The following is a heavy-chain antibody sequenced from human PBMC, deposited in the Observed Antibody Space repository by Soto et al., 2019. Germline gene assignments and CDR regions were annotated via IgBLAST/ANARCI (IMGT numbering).Heavy chain of an antibody. V-gene: IGHV1-24*01. D-gene: IGHD3-10*01. CDR2: FDPEDGET. CDR3: ATDRRYRNYYGSGSYYDY. CDR1: GYTLTELS. J-gene: IGHJ4*02. Sequence: ASVKVSCKVSGYTLTELSMHWVRQAPGKGLEWMGGFDPEDGETIYAQKFQGRVTMTEDTSTDTAYMELSSLRSEDTAVYYCATDRRYRNYYGSGSYYDYWGQGTLVTVSS.